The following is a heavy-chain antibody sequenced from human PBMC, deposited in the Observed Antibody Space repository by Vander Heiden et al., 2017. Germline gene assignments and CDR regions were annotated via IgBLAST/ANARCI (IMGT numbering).Heavy chain of an antibody. D-gene: IGHD5-12*01. Sequence: EVQLLESGGGLVQPGGSLRLSCAASGFTFSSYVMSWVGQATGKGLEWVSVISGSGSYYADSVKGRFTISRDNSKNTLYLQMSSLTADDTAVYYCAKEGGRGGYDFDYWGQGTLVTVSS. CDR2: ISGSGS. CDR3: AKEGGRGGYDFDY. V-gene: IGHV3-23*01. CDR1: GFTFSSYV. J-gene: IGHJ4*02.